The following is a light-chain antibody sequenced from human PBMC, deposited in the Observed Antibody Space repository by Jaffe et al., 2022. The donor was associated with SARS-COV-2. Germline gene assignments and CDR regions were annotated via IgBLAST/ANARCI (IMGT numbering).Light chain of an antibody. J-gene: IGKJ4*01. CDR1: QSVGSY. CDR3: QHRRDWPPA. Sequence: EIVLTQSPATLSLSPGERATLSCRASQSVGSYLAWFQQKPGQAPRLLIYDASNRATGIPARFSGSGSGTDFTLTISSLEPEDFAVYYCQHRRDWPPAFGGGAKVEI. V-gene: IGKV3-11*01. CDR2: DAS.